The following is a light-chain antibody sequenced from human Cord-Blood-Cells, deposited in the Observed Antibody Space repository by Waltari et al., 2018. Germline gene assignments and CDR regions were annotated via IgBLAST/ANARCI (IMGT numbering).Light chain of an antibody. CDR2: GAS. V-gene: IGKV3-15*01. Sequence: EIVMTQPPATLSVFPGERATLSCRASQSVSSNLAWYQQKPGQAPRLLIYGASTRATGIPARFSGSGSGTEFTLTSSSLQSEDCAVYYCQQYNNWPLTFGPGTKVDIK. J-gene: IGKJ3*01. CDR3: QQYNNWPLT. CDR1: QSVSSN.